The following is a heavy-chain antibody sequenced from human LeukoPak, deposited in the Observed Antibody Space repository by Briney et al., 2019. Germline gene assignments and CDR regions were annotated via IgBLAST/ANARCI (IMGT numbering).Heavy chain of an antibody. J-gene: IGHJ4*02. CDR2: IYHSGST. V-gene: IGHV4-30-2*01. Sequence: SETLSLTCTVSGGSISSGGYYWSWIRQPPGKGLEWIGYIYHSGSTYYNPSLKSRVTISVDRSKNQFSLKLSSVTAADTAVYYCARNTGYSYSPYFDYWGQGTLVTVSS. D-gene: IGHD5-18*01. CDR3: ARNTGYSYSPYFDY. CDR1: GGSISSGGYY.